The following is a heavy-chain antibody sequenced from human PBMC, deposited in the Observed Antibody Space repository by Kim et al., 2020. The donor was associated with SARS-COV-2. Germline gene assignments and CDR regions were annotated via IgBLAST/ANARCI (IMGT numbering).Heavy chain of an antibody. CDR2: IYTSGST. D-gene: IGHD6-19*01. J-gene: IGHJ4*02. CDR3: ARDLLNVWERYSSGWYGFGFDY. CDR1: GGSISSYY. Sequence: SETLSLTCTVSGGSISSYYWSWIRQPAGKGLEWIGRIYTSGSTNYNPSLKSRVTMSVDTSKNQFSLTLSSVTAADTAVYYCARDLLNVWERYSSGWYGFGFDYWGQGTLVTVSS. V-gene: IGHV4-4*07.